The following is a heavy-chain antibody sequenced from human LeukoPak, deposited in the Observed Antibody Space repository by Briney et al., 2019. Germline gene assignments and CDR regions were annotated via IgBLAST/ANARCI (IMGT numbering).Heavy chain of an antibody. CDR1: GYTFTGYY. CDR3: ARGIRFLEWFSPLDV. V-gene: IGHV1-2*02. CDR2: INPNSGGT. Sequence: GASVKVSCKPSGYTFTGYYMRWVRQAPGQGLEWMGWINPNSGGTNYAQKFQGRVTMTRDTSISTAYMELSRLRSDDTAVYYCARGIRFLEWFSPLDVWGKGTTVTVSS. D-gene: IGHD3-3*01. J-gene: IGHJ6*04.